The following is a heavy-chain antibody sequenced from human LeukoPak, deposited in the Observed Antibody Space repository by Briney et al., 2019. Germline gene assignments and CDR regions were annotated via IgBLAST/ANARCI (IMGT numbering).Heavy chain of an antibody. CDR1: GFTFSSYA. CDR2: ISGSGGGT. J-gene: IGHJ4*02. Sequence: GASLRLSCAASGFTFSSYAMSWVRQAPGKGLEWVSAISGSGGGTYYADSVKGRFTISRDNSKNTLYLQMNSLRAEDTAVYYCAKAPVSYDSSGYYFDYWGQGTLVTVSS. D-gene: IGHD3-22*01. V-gene: IGHV3-23*01. CDR3: AKAPVSYDSSGYYFDY.